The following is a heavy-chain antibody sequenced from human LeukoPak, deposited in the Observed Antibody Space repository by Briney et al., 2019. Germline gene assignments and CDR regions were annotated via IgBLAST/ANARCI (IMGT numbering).Heavy chain of an antibody. CDR1: GFTFSGYA. CDR3: AKDPLSSSSWFIRNWFDP. CDR2: VSGSGGST. D-gene: IGHD6-13*01. V-gene: IGHV3-23*01. J-gene: IGHJ5*02. Sequence: SGGSLRLSCAASGFTFSGYAMSWVRQAPGKGLEWVSSVSGSGGSTYYADSVKGRFTISRDNSKNSLYLQMNSLRAEDTAVYYCAKDPLSSSSWFIRNWFDPWGQGTLVTVSS.